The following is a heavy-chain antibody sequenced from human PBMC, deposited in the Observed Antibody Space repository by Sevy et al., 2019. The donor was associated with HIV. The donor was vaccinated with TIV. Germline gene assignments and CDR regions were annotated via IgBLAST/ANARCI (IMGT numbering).Heavy chain of an antibody. CDR3: ATVGLGYYSGSSXYQGDWFDP. Sequence: ASVKVSCKVFGYSLRKLSMHWVRQAPGKGLEWMGSLDPGNGEITYAQTLQGRVTMTEDTSTDTAYMELSSLTSEDTXXXYCATVGLGYYSGSSXYQGDWFDPWGQGTLVTVSS. J-gene: IGHJ5*02. CDR1: GYSLRKLS. D-gene: IGHD2-15*01. CDR2: LDPGNGEI. V-gene: IGHV1-24*01.